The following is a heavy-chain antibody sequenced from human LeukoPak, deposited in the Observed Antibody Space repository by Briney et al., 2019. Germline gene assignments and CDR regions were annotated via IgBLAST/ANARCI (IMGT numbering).Heavy chain of an antibody. V-gene: IGHV3-7*01. J-gene: IGHJ4*02. Sequence: PGGSLRLSCAASGFTFSSYWMSWVRQAPGKGLEWVANIKQGGSEKYYVDSVKGRFTISRDNAKNSLYLQMNSLRAEDTAVYYCARSYSSSWYSPIVWFDYWGQGTLVTVSS. CDR2: IKQGGSEK. CDR3: ARSYSSSWYSPIVWFDY. D-gene: IGHD6-13*01. CDR1: GFTFSSYW.